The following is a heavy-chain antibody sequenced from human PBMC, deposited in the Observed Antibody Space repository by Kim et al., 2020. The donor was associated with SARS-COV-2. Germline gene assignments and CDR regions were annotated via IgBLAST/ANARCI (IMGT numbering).Heavy chain of an antibody. CDR2: FDPEDGET. CDR1: GYTLTELS. J-gene: IGHJ3*02. CDR3: ATTVGATPGHIHDAFDI. V-gene: IGHV1-24*01. Sequence: ASVKVSCKVSGYTLTELSMHWVRQAPGKGLEWMGGFDPEDGETIYAQKFQGRVTMTEDTSTDTAYMELSSLRSEDTAVYYCATTVGATPGHIHDAFDIWGQGTMVTVSS. D-gene: IGHD1-26*01.